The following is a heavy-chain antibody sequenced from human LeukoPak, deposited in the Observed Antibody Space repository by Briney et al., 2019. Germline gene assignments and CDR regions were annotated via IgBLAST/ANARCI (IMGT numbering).Heavy chain of an antibody. CDR2: IYYSGST. CDR3: ARSAYCGGDCYSAGLDY. J-gene: IGHJ4*02. D-gene: IGHD2-21*02. CDR1: GGSISSYY. V-gene: IGHV4-59*08. Sequence: SETLSLTCTVSGGSISSYYWSWIRQPPGKGLEWIGYIYYSGSTNYNPSLKSRVTISADTSKNQFSLKLSSVTAADTAVYYCARSAYCGGDCYSAGLDYWGQGTLVTVSS.